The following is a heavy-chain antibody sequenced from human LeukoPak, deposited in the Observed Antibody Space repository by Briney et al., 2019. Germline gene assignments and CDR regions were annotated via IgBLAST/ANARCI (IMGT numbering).Heavy chain of an antibody. Sequence: SETLSLTCAVYGGSFSGYYWSWIRQPPGKGLEWIGEINHSGSTNYNPSLKSRVTISVDTSKNQFSLKLSSVTAADTAVYYCAGPRAYCGGDCYGRFDYWGQGTLVTVSS. CDR2: INHSGST. CDR1: GGSFSGYY. V-gene: IGHV4-34*01. J-gene: IGHJ4*02. D-gene: IGHD2-21*02. CDR3: AGPRAYCGGDCYGRFDY.